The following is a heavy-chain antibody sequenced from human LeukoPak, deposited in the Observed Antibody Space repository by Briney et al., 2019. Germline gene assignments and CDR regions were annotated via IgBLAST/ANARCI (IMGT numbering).Heavy chain of an antibody. Sequence: GGSLRLSCAASGNYWMHWVRQAPGTGLEWVTLTSFDGTNRHYADSVRGRFTVSRDNSKDTLYLQINSLRPEDTAIYFCVRDLYPSQYTILTGPFDLWGQGTRVTVSS. J-gene: IGHJ4*02. V-gene: IGHV3-30-3*01. CDR2: TSFDGTNR. CDR1: GNYW. CDR3: VRDLYPSQYTILTGPFDL. D-gene: IGHD3-9*01.